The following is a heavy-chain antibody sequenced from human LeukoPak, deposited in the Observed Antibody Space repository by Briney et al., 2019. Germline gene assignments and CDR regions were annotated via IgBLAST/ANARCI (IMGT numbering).Heavy chain of an antibody. CDR1: GGSISSYY. CDR2: IYYSGST. Sequence: SETLSLTCTVSGGSISSYYWSWIRQPPGKGLEWIGYIYYSGSTNYNPSLKSRVTISVDTSKNQFSLKLSSVTAADTAVYYCARGRTYFDYWGQGTLVTVSS. J-gene: IGHJ4*02. CDR3: ARGRTYFDY. V-gene: IGHV4-59*01.